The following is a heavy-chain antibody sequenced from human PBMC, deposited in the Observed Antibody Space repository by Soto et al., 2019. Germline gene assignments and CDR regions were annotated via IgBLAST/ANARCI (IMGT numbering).Heavy chain of an antibody. V-gene: IGHV1-18*01. D-gene: IGHD6-13*01. Sequence: ASVKVSCKASGYTFTSYGMHWVRQAPGQGLEWMGWISAYNGNTNYAQKLQGRVTMTTDTSTNTAYMELRSLRSDDTAVYYCARDQSSWYAYFDYWGQGTLVTVSS. J-gene: IGHJ4*02. CDR1: GYTFTSYG. CDR3: ARDQSSWYAYFDY. CDR2: ISAYNGNT.